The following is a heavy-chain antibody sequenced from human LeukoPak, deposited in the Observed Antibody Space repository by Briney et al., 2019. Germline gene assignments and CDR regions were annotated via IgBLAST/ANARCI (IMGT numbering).Heavy chain of an antibody. D-gene: IGHD3-22*01. CDR3: ARESPPQYSYYSSSYLGPMDAFDI. CDR1: GFTFSSYE. V-gene: IGHV3-48*03. Sequence: PGGSLRLSCAASGFTFSSYEMNWVRQAPGKGLEWVSYISSSGSTIYYADSVKGRFTISRDNAKNSLYLQMNSLRAEDTAVYYCARESPPQYSYYSSSYLGPMDAFDIWGQGTMVTVSS. J-gene: IGHJ3*02. CDR2: ISSSGSTI.